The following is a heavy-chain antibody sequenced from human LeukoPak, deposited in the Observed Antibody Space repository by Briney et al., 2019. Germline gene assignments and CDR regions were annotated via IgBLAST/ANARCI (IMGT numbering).Heavy chain of an antibody. CDR2: MYISGST. V-gene: IGHV4-4*07. J-gene: IGHJ4*02. CDR1: GGSISSYY. Sequence: SETLSLTCTVSGGSISSYYWSWIRQPAGKGLEWIGRMYISGSTNYNPSLKSRVTMSVDTSKNQFSLKLSSVTAADTAVYYCASHTRGGTTGMVKALDYWGQGTLVTVSS. D-gene: IGHD5-18*01. CDR3: ASHTRGGTTGMVKALDY.